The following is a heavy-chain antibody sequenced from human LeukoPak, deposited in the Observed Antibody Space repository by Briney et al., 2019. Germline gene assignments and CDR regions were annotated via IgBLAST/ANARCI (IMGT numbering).Heavy chain of an antibody. J-gene: IGHJ5*02. V-gene: IGHV3-33*01. CDR1: GFTFSSYG. D-gene: IGHD2-15*01. CDR3: ARTDGTLGYCSGGSCYSPWFDP. Sequence: GRSLRLSFAASGFTFSSYGMHWVRQAPGKGLEWVAVIWYDGSNKYYADSVKGRFTISRDNSKNTLYLQMNSLRAEDTAVYYCARTDGTLGYCSGGSCYSPWFDPWGQGTLVTVSS. CDR2: IWYDGSNK.